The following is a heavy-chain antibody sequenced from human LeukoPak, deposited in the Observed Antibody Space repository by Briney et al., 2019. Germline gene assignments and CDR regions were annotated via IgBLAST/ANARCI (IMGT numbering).Heavy chain of an antibody. CDR3: ARAPYYDFWSGYYGPDY. D-gene: IGHD3-3*01. V-gene: IGHV3-30-3*01. Sequence: GGSLRLSCAASGFTFSSYATHWVRQAPGKGLEWVAVISYDGSNKYYADSVKGRFTISRDSSKNTLYLQMNSLRAEDTAVYYCARAPYYDFWSGYYGPDYWGQGTLVTVSS. CDR1: GFTFSSYA. CDR2: ISYDGSNK. J-gene: IGHJ4*02.